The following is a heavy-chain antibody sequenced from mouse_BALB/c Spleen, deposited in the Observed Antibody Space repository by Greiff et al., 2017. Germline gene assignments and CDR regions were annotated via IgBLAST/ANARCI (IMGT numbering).Heavy chain of an antibody. CDR1: GFTFSSFT. V-gene: IGHV5-12-2*01. J-gene: IGHJ3*01. CDR2: ISNGGGST. Sequence: EVKVGEFGGGFIPPGRFPKLSRAAPGFTFSSFTMSWVRQTPEKRLEWVAYISNGGGSTYYPDTVKGRFTISRDNAKNTLYLQMSSLKSEDTAMYYCARQGFAYWGQGTLVTVSA. CDR3: ARQGFAY.